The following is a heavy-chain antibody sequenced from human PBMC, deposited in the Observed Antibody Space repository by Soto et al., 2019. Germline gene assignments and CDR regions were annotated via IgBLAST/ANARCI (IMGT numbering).Heavy chain of an antibody. V-gene: IGHV3-30-3*01. Sequence: GGSLRLSCAASGFTFSSYAMHWVRQAPGKGLEWVAVISYDGSNKYYADSVKGRFTISRDNSKNTLYPQMNSLRAEDTAVYYCARDRDGYNSGIDYWGQGTLVTVSS. CDR1: GFTFSSYA. D-gene: IGHD5-12*01. CDR3: ARDRDGYNSGIDY. J-gene: IGHJ4*02. CDR2: ISYDGSNK.